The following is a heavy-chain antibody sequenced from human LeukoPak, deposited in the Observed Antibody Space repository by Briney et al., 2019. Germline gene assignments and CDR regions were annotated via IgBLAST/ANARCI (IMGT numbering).Heavy chain of an antibody. CDR1: GFTFSSYG. V-gene: IGHV3-23*01. Sequence: GGSLRLSCAASGFTFSSYGMSWVRQAPGKGLEWVSAISGSGGSTYYADSVKGRFTISRDNSKNTLDLQMSSLRVDDTAVYYCVKSSQRWLRANFDYWGQGILVTVSS. CDR2: ISGSGGST. J-gene: IGHJ4*02. CDR3: VKSSQRWLRANFDY. D-gene: IGHD5-12*01.